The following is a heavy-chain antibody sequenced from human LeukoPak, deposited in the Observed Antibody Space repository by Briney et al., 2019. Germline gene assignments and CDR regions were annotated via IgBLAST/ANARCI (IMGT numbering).Heavy chain of an antibody. CDR1: GFTFSSFG. CDR3: ARGGFYYHYYFDF. V-gene: IGHV3-23*01. CDR2: ISASGSSR. J-gene: IGHJ4*02. Sequence: PGGSLRLSCAASGFTFSSFGMNWVRQVPGKGLEWVSGISASGSSRYYADPVKGRFTISRDNSNNTLYLQMNSLRGEDTAVYYCARGGFYYHYYFDFWGQGTLVTVSS. D-gene: IGHD3-22*01.